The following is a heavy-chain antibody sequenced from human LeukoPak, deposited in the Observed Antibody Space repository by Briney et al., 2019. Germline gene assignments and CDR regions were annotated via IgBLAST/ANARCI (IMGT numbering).Heavy chain of an antibody. CDR3: ARHEAPEYYDFWSGWFDP. J-gene: IGHJ5*02. CDR2: IYYSGST. D-gene: IGHD3-3*01. CDR1: GGSISSSSYY. V-gene: IGHV4-39*01. Sequence: PSETLSLTCSVSGGSISSSSYYWGWIRQPPGKGLEWIGSIYYSGSTYYNPSLKSRVTISVDTSKNQFSLKLSSVTAADTAVYYCARHEAPEYYDFWSGWFDPWGQGTLVTVSS.